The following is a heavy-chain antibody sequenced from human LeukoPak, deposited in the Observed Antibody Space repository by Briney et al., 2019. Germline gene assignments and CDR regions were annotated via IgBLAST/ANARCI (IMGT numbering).Heavy chain of an antibody. J-gene: IGHJ4*02. V-gene: IGHV3-23*01. Sequence: PGGSLRLSCAASGFTFSSYAMSWVRQAPGKGLGWVSAISGSGGSTYYADSVKGRFTISRDNSKNTLYLQMNSLRAEDTAVYYCAKCKMYGDYVFAYFDYWGQGTLVTVSS. CDR3: AKCKMYGDYVFAYFDY. D-gene: IGHD4-17*01. CDR2: ISGSGGST. CDR1: GFTFSSYA.